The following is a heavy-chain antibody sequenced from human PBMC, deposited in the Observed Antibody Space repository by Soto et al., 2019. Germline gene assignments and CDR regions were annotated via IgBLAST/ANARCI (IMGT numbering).Heavy chain of an antibody. D-gene: IGHD1-26*01. CDR3: ARDIGSYYVSDAFDI. CDR1: RFSFSSYG. CDR2: TWYDGSTK. Sequence: QVQLVESGGGVVQPGTSLRLSCAASRFSFSSYGMHWVRQVPGKGLEWVAVTWYDGSTKYYADSVKGRFTISRDNSKNTLFLQMNSLRVEDTAVYYCARDIGSYYVSDAFDIWGQGTMVTVSP. V-gene: IGHV3-33*01. J-gene: IGHJ3*02.